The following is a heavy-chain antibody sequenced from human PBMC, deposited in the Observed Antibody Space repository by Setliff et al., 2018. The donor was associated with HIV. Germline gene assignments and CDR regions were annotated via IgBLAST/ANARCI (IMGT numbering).Heavy chain of an antibody. CDR3: FTGGYHHSGGYWGSYYYLDV. J-gene: IGHJ6*03. V-gene: IGHV3-15*01. CDR2: VKSPSDGGTI. D-gene: IGHD2-21*02. CDR1: GFTFSSHS. Sequence: GGSLRLSCAASGFTFSSHSMNWVRQSPGKGLEWVGRVKSPSDGGTIDYAAPVHGRFTISRDDSENTLFLQMDSLKTEDTAIYYCFTGGYHHSGGYWGSYYYLDVWGKGTTVTVSS.